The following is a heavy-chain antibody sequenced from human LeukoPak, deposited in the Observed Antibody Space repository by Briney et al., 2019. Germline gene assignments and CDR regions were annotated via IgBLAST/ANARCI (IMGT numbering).Heavy chain of an antibody. V-gene: IGHV3-30*02. CDR1: GFTFSSYS. D-gene: IGHD5-24*01. CDR3: AKVDGYNVGY. CDR2: IRYDGSNN. Sequence: GGSLRLSCAASGFTFSSYSMNWVRQAPGKGLEWVAFIRYDGSNNYYADSVKGRFTISRDNSKNTLYLQMNSLRAEDTAVYYCAKVDGYNVGYWGQGTLVTVSS. J-gene: IGHJ4*02.